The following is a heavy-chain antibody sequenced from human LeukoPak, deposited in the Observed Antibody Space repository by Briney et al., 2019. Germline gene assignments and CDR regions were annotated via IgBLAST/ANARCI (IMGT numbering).Heavy chain of an antibody. V-gene: IGHV3-23*01. CDR1: GFTFSSYA. Sequence: GGPLRLSCAASGFTFSSYAMSWVRQAPGKGLEWVSAISGSGGSTYYADSVKGRFTISRDNSKNTLYLQMNSLRAEDTAVYYCAKDVERFLEWFVDYWGQGTLVTVSS. J-gene: IGHJ4*02. CDR2: ISGSGGST. D-gene: IGHD3-3*01. CDR3: AKDVERFLEWFVDY.